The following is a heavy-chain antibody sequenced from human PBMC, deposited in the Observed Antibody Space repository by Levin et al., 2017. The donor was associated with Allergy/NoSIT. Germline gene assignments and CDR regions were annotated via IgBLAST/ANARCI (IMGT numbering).Heavy chain of an antibody. Sequence: AGGSLRLSCAASGFTFSSYSMNWVRQAPGKGLEWVSSISSSSSYIYYADSVKGRFTISRDNAKNSLYLQMNSLRAEDTAVYYCARDSSSGDDAFDIWGQGTMVTVSS. D-gene: IGHD6-13*01. CDR2: ISSSSSYI. CDR3: ARDSSSGDDAFDI. CDR1: GFTFSSYS. V-gene: IGHV3-21*01. J-gene: IGHJ3*02.